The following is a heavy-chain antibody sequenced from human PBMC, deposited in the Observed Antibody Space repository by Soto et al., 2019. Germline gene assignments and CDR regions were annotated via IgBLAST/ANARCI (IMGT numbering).Heavy chain of an antibody. J-gene: IGHJ4*02. Sequence: SQTLSLTFAISGDSVSSYSAAWNWISQSTSRGLEWLGRTYYSSSWYNDYAVSVKLRITVTPDTSKNQFSLHLNSVTPEDTADYYCAREFPYYVISDSYLDYWGQGALVTVSS. CDR2: TYYSSSWYN. CDR3: AREFPYYVISDSYLDY. CDR1: GDSVSSYSAA. V-gene: IGHV6-1*01. D-gene: IGHD3-16*01.